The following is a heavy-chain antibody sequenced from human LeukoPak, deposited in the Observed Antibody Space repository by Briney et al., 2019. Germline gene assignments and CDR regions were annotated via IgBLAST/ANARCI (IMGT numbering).Heavy chain of an antibody. J-gene: IGHJ4*02. V-gene: IGHV1-2*02. CDR2: INPHNGDT. Sequence: ASVKVFCKTSGYTFTGYYMHWVRQAPEQGLEWMGWINPHNGDTNYAQKFQGRVTMTRDTSISTAYMELSSLRSEDTAVYYCARRQPWGRDGYHGGFDYWGQGTLVTVSS. CDR3: ARRQPWGRDGYHGGFDY. D-gene: IGHD5-24*01. CDR1: GYTFTGYY.